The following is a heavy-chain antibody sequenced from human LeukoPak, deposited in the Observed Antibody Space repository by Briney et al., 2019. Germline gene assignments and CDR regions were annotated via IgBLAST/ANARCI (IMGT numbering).Heavy chain of an antibody. J-gene: IGHJ4*02. CDR1: GGAITNDNFY. CDR3: ARLFDS. Sequence: SETLSLTCTVSGGAITNDNFYWGWVRQPPGEGLEWVASINYSGTTYYNPSLRSRLSISVDTSRTQFFLTLNSVTAADTAVYYCARLFDSWGRGTLVTVSS. V-gene: IGHV4-39*01. CDR2: INYSGTT.